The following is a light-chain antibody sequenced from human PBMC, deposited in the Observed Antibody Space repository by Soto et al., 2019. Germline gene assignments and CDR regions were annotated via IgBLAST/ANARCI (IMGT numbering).Light chain of an antibody. CDR1: QSVNNN. Sequence: EIVLTQSPATLSVSPGERATLSCMASQSVNNNLAWYQQKPGQAPRLLIYGASTRATGIPARFSGSRSGTEFTLTISSLQPEDFASYYCLQDYGDSWTFGQGTKVDI. J-gene: IGKJ1*01. CDR2: GAS. V-gene: IGKV3-15*01. CDR3: LQDYGDSWT.